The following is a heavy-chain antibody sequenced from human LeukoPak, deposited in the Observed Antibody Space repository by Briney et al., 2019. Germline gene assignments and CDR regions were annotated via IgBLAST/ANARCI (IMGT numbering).Heavy chain of an antibody. D-gene: IGHD3-22*01. V-gene: IGHV3-33*01. CDR1: GFTFSSYG. CDR2: IWYDRSNK. Sequence: GGSLRLSCAASGFTFSSYGMHWVRQAPGQGLEWVAVIWYDRSNKYYADSVKGRFTISRDNSKNTLYLQMNSLRAEDTAVYYCARYPYYYDSSGYYYFQPPDYWGQGTLVTVSS. J-gene: IGHJ4*02. CDR3: ARYPYYYDSSGYYYFQPPDY.